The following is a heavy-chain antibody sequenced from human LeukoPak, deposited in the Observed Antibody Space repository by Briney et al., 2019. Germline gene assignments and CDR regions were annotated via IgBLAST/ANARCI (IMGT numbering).Heavy chain of an antibody. J-gene: IGHJ4*02. V-gene: IGHV3-30*18. CDR2: ILYDGSNK. CDR3: AKDYGDYPNSVGY. D-gene: IGHD4-17*01. CDR1: GFTFSSYG. Sequence: GKSLGLSCAASGFTFSSYGMHWVRQAPGKGLEWVAVILYDGSNKYYADSVKGRFTISRDNSKNTLYLQMNSLRAEDTAVYYCAKDYGDYPNSVGYWGQGTLVTVSS.